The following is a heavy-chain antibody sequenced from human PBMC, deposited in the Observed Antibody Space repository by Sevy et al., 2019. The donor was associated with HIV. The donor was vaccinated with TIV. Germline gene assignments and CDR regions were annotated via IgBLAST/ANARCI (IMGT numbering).Heavy chain of an antibody. Sequence: GGSLRLSCAASGFRFNNFGMYWVRQAPGKGLEWVAFIREDGINKYYVDSVKGRSTISRDNSKDTLYLEMKSLRIEDTAIYYCAKGGSGGIDHYGMDVWGQGTTVTVSS. CDR1: GFRFNNFG. J-gene: IGHJ6*02. V-gene: IGHV3-30*02. CDR3: AKGGSGGIDHYGMDV. D-gene: IGHD6-25*01. CDR2: IREDGINK.